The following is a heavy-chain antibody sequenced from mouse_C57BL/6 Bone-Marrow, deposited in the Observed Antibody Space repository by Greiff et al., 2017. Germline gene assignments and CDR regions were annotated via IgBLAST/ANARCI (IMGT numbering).Heavy chain of an antibody. CDR2: INPSTGGT. V-gene: IGHV1-42*01. D-gene: IGHD1-1*01. CDR3: ARGEFITTVVAPYYFDY. CDR1: GYSFTGYY. J-gene: IGHJ2*01. Sequence: VQLQQSGPELVKPGASVKISCKASGYSFTGYYMNWVKQSPEKSLEWIGEINPSTGGTTYNQKFKAKATLTVDKSSSTAYMQLKSLTSEDSAVYYCARGEFITTVVAPYYFDYWGQGTTRTVAS.